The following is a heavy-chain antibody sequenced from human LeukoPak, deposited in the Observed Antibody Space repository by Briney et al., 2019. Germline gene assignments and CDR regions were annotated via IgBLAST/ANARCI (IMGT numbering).Heavy chain of an antibody. V-gene: IGHV4-34*01. CDR2: INHSGST. J-gene: IGHJ3*02. Sequence: SETLSLTCAVYGVSFSGYYWSWIRQPPGKGLEWIGEINHSGSTNYNPSLKSRVTISVDTSKNQFSLKLSSVTAADTAVYYCARVYGVNAFDIWGQGTMVTVSS. D-gene: IGHD2-8*01. CDR3: ARVYGVNAFDI. CDR1: GVSFSGYY.